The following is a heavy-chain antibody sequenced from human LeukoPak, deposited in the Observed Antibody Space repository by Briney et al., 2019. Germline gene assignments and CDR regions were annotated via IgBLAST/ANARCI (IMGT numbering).Heavy chain of an antibody. CDR2: IYSGGST. J-gene: IGHJ4*02. D-gene: IGHD6-13*01. V-gene: IGHV3-66*01. CDR3: ARDIAAAGTSGY. Sequence: GGSLRLSCAASGFTVSSNYMSWVRQAPGKGLEWVSVIYSGGSTYYADSVKGRFTISRDNSKNTLYLQMNSLRAEDTAVYYCARDIAAAGTSGYWGQGTLVTVSS. CDR1: GFTVSSNY.